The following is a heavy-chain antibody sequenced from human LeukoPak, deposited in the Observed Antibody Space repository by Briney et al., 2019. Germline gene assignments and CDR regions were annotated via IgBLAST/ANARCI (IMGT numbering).Heavy chain of an antibody. V-gene: IGHV3-23*01. J-gene: IGHJ5*02. Sequence: HPGGSLRLSCAASGFTFSSYAMSWVRQAPGKGLEWVSGISGSGGSTYYADSVKGRFTISRDNSKNTLYLQMNSLRAEDTAVYYCAKLHSGSYDRSKNWFAPWGQGTLVTVSS. CDR1: GFTFSSYA. CDR3: AKLHSGSYDRSKNWFAP. D-gene: IGHD1-26*01. CDR2: ISGSGGST.